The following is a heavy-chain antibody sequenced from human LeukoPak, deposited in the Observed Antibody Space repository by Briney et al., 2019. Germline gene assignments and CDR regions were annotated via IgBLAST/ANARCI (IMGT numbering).Heavy chain of an antibody. J-gene: IGHJ4*02. V-gene: IGHV3-30*04. CDR2: ISYDGSNK. D-gene: IGHD5-24*01. Sequence: GRSLRLSCATSGFTFSSYAMHWVRQAPGKGLEWVAVISYDGSNKYYADSVKGRFTISRDNSKNTLYLQMNSLRAEDTAVYYCARDQRWIQPGGYWGQGTLVTVSS. CDR1: GFTFSSYA. CDR3: ARDQRWIQPGGY.